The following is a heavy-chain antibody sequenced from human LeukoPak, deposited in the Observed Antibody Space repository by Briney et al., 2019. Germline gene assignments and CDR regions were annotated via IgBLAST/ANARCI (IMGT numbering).Heavy chain of an antibody. J-gene: IGHJ4*02. CDR1: GGTFSSYA. Sequence: AASVKVCCKASGGTFSSYAISWVRQAPGQGLEWMGGIIPIFGTANYAQKFQGRVTITADESTSTAYMELSSLRSEDTAVYYCTTYGDYYYFDYWGQGTLVTVSS. CDR3: TTYGDYYYFDY. D-gene: IGHD4-17*01. V-gene: IGHV1-69*13. CDR2: IIPIFGTA.